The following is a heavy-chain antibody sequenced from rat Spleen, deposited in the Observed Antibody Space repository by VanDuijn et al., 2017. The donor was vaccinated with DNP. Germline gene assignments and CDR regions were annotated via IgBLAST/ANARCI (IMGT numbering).Heavy chain of an antibody. CDR2: MWSGDST. CDR3: TRTASYKSGYYFDY. V-gene: IGHV2-1*01. J-gene: IGHJ2*01. CDR1: GFSLTSKS. Sequence: QVQLKESGPGLVQPSQTLSLTCTVSGFSLTSKSVSWVRQPPGKGLEWMETMWSGDSTDYNPALKSRLSINRDTSKSQVFLKMNSLQTEDTAIYFCTRTASYKSGYYFDYWGQGVMVTVSS. D-gene: IGHD4-3*01.